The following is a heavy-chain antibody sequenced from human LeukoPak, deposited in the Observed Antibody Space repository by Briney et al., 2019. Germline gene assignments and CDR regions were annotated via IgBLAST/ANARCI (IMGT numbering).Heavy chain of an antibody. CDR1: GYSISSGYN. J-gene: IGHJ4*02. CDR3: ARGQYLVY. CDR2: IYHSGST. V-gene: IGHV4-38-2*02. Sequence: SETLSLTCTVSGYSISSGYNWDWIRQPPGKGLEWIGSIYHSGSTYYNPSLKSRVTISVDTSKNQFSLKLSSVTAAGTAVYYCARGQYLVYWGQGTLVTVSS. D-gene: IGHD2-2*01.